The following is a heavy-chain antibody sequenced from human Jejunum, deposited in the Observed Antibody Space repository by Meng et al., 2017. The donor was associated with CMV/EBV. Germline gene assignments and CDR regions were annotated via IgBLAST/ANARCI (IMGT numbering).Heavy chain of an antibody. CDR3: AKGRAGSTSCLDY. D-gene: IGHD2-2*01. V-gene: IGHV3-23*01. Sequence: ASGFTFRTYPMAWVRQAPGKGLEWVSGITDSGGSTNYADSVKGRFTISRDNSKNTLYLQMNGLRAEDTAVYYCAKGRAGSTSCLDYWGQGTLVTVSS. CDR1: GFTFRTYP. CDR2: ITDSGGST. J-gene: IGHJ4*02.